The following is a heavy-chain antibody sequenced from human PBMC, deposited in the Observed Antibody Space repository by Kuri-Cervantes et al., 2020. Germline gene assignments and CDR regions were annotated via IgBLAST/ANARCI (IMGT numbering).Heavy chain of an antibody. CDR3: ARDLGDGYIRDS. CDR1: GFTFSSYG. CDR2: ISYDGSNK. Sequence: GESLKISCAASGFTFSSYGMHWVRQAPGKGLEWVAVISYDGSNKYYADSVKGRFTISRDNAKNSLYLQMNSLRAEDTAVYYCARDLGDGYIRDSWGQGTLVTVSS. D-gene: IGHD5-24*01. V-gene: IGHV3-30*03. J-gene: IGHJ4*02.